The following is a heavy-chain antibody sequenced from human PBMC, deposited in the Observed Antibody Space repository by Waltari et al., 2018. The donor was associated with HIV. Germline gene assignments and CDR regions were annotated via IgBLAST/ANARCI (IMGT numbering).Heavy chain of an antibody. D-gene: IGHD4-17*01. CDR3: ARRGGATVTSYYYYGLDL. CDR2: IFHTGST. Sequence: QVQLQESGPGLVKPSETLSLTCTVSGPSISIDSHSLGWVRQPPRKGLEWIGNIFHTGSTYYNPSLRSRVTISVDTSRKQFSLKLTSVTAADTAVYYCARRGGATVTSYYYYGLDLWGQGTTVTVSS. CDR1: GPSISIDSHS. V-gene: IGHV4-39*01. J-gene: IGHJ6*02.